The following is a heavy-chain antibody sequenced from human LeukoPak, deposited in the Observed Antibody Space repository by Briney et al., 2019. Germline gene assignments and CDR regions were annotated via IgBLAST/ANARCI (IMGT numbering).Heavy chain of an antibody. CDR3: ARVAGGAYYYDSSGYYTYYYFDY. CDR2: IKQDGSEK. V-gene: IGHV3-7*01. J-gene: IGHJ4*02. Sequence: GGSLRLSCAVSGFTFSNFWMSWVRQAPGKGLEWVANIKQDGSEKYYVDSVKGRFTISRDNAKNSLYLQMSSLRAEDTAVYYCARVAGGAYYYDSSGYYTYYYFDYWGQGTLVTVSS. D-gene: IGHD3-22*01. CDR1: GFTFSNFW.